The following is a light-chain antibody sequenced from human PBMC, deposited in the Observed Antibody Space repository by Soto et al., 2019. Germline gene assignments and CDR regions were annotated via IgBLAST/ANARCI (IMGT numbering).Light chain of an antibody. CDR3: QSYDSSLSAL. J-gene: IGLJ3*02. V-gene: IGLV1-40*01. CDR2: GNS. CDR1: TSNIGAGYD. Sequence: QSVLTQPPSVSGAPRQRVTISCTGSTSNIGAGYDVHGYQQLPGTAPKLLIYGNSNRPSGVPDRSSGSKSGTSASLAITGLQAEDEADYYCQSYDSSLSALFGGGTKLTVL.